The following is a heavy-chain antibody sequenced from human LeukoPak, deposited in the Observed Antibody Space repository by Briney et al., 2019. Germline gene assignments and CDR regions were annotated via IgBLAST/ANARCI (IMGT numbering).Heavy chain of an antibody. CDR2: ISAYNGNT. CDR1: GYTFTSYG. Sequence: GASVKVSCKASGYTFTSYGISWVRQAPGQGLEWMGWISAYNGNTNYAQKLQGRVTMTTDTSTSTAYMELRSLRSDDTAVYYCARDRNYYGSGSYYGAEYLQHWGQGTLVTVSS. D-gene: IGHD3-10*01. CDR3: ARDRNYYGSGSYYGAEYLQH. V-gene: IGHV1-18*01. J-gene: IGHJ1*01.